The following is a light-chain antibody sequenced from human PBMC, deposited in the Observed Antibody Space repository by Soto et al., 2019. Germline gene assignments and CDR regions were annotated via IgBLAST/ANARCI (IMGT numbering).Light chain of an antibody. CDR3: QQYNNWHWT. V-gene: IGKV3-15*01. J-gene: IGKJ1*01. CDR1: QSVSSN. CDR2: GAS. Sequence: EIVMTQSPATLSVSPGERATLSCRASQSVSSNLAWYQQKPGQAPRLLIYGASTRATGIPARFSGSGSGTDFTLTISSLQSEEFAVYYCQQYNNWHWTFGQGTKVEIK.